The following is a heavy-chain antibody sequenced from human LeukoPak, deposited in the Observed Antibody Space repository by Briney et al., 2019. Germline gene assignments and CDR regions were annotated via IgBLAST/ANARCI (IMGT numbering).Heavy chain of an antibody. Sequence: GGSLRLSCVTSGFIFSSYGIHWIRQAPGKGLEWVAWHFASNKYYAESVRGRFTMSRDNSKSTLYLQMDSLRVEDTAVYYCGRDPDGYCSGGSCSLIDYWGQGTLVTVSS. CDR1: GFIFSSYG. V-gene: IGHV3-33*01. D-gene: IGHD2-15*01. CDR3: GRDPDGYCSGGSCSLIDY. J-gene: IGHJ4*02. CDR2: WHFASNK.